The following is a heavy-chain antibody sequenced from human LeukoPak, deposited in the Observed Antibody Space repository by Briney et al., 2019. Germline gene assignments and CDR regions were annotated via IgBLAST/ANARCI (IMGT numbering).Heavy chain of an antibody. CDR3: AATVIWGYYYYYMDV. CDR2: VYSSGST. CDR1: GGSISSGSYY. Sequence: SETLSLTCTVSGGSISSGSYYWSWIRQPAGKGLEWIGRVYSSGSTDYNPSLKSRLSISVDTSKIQFSLRLSSVTVADTAVYYCAATVIWGYYYYYMDVWGKGTTVTISS. V-gene: IGHV4-61*02. D-gene: IGHD3-16*01. J-gene: IGHJ6*03.